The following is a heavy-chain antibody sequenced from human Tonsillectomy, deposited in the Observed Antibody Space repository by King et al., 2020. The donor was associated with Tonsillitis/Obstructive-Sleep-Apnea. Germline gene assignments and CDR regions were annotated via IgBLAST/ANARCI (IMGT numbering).Heavy chain of an antibody. V-gene: IGHV3-33*01. Sequence: EQLVESGGGVVQPGRSLRVSCAASGFTFSTYGMHWVRQAPGKGREWVAVIWYDGSNKYYADSVKGRFTISRDNSKNTLYLQMNSLRAEDTAMYYCVRGREVNFDYWGQGTLVTVSS. J-gene: IGHJ4*02. CDR3: VRGREVNFDY. D-gene: IGHD3-3*01. CDR2: IWYDGSNK. CDR1: GFTFSTYG.